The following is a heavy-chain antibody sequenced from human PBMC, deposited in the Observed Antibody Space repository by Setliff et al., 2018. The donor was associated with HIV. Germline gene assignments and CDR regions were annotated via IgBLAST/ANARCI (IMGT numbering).Heavy chain of an antibody. CDR2: IGSNGRSA. D-gene: IGHD2-15*01. CDR1: GFTFSSYA. Sequence: GGSLRLSCAASGFTFSSYAMHWVRQAPGKGLEYVSAIGSNGRSANYADSVKGRFTISRDNSKNTLYLQMGSLRAEDMAVYYCARVAAGHCSSGTCYFDYWGQGTLVTV. V-gene: IGHV3-64*02. CDR3: ARVAAGHCSSGTCYFDY. J-gene: IGHJ4*02.